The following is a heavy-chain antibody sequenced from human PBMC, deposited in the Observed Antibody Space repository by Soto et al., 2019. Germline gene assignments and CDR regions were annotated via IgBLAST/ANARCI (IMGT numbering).Heavy chain of an antibody. CDR1: GGSISSGGYY. CDR3: ARGNYYDSSGYYGY. J-gene: IGHJ4*02. Sequence: SETLSLTCTVSGGSISSGGYYWSWIRQRPGKGLEWIGYIYYSGSTYYNPSLKSRVTISVDTSKNQFSMKLSSVTAADTALYYCARGNYYDSSGYYGYWGQGTLVTVSS. D-gene: IGHD3-22*01. CDR2: IYYSGST. V-gene: IGHV4-31*03.